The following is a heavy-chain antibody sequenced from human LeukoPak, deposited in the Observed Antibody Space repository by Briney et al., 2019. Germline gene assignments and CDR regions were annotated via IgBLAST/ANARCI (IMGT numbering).Heavy chain of an antibody. V-gene: IGHV1-18*01. CDR3: ASSDYGDYVYDAFDI. CDR1: GYTFTSYG. CDR2: ISAYNGNT. D-gene: IGHD4-17*01. Sequence: ASVKVSCKASGYTFTSYGISWVRQAPGQGLEWMGWISAYNGNTNYAQKLQGRVTMTTDTSTSAAYIELRSLRSDDTAVYYCASSDYGDYVYDAFDIWGQGTMVTVSS. J-gene: IGHJ3*02.